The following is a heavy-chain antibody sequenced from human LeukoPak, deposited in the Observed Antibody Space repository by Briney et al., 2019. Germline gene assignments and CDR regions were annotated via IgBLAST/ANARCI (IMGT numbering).Heavy chain of an antibody. Sequence: GGSLRLSCAASGFTFSSYVMSWVRQAPGKGLEWVSSISDTGGDTYYTDSVKGRSTTSRDNSKNTLYLQMNSLRAEDTAVYYCAKDRIRGDSYWGQGTLVTVSS. CDR2: ISDTGGDT. V-gene: IGHV3-23*01. J-gene: IGHJ4*02. CDR1: GFTFSSYV. D-gene: IGHD3-16*01. CDR3: AKDRIRGDSY.